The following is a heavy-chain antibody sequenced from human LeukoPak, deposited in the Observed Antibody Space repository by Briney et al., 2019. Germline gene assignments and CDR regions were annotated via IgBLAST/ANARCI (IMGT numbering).Heavy chain of an antibody. CDR2: IGGGGGST. CDR1: GFTFSSFA. Sequence: GGSLRLSCAASGFTFSSFAMNWVRQAPGKGLEWVSVIGGGGGSTYYADSVKGRFTISRENSKNTLYLQMNGLRAEDTALYYCARSIVLSGYGAFDIWGQGTMVTVSS. CDR3: ARSIVLSGYGAFDI. D-gene: IGHD3-22*01. V-gene: IGHV3-23*01. J-gene: IGHJ3*02.